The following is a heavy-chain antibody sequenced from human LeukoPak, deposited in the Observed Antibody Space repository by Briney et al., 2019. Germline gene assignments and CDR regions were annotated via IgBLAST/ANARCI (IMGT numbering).Heavy chain of an antibody. V-gene: IGHV3-66*01. J-gene: IGHJ6*02. D-gene: IGHD6-6*01. CDR2: IYSGGST. CDR1: GFTVSSNY. Sequence: GGSLRLSCAVSGFTVSSNYMSWVRQAPGKGLEWVSVIYSGGSTYYADSVKGRFTISRDDSKNTLYLQVNSLKTEDTAVYYCTTDREKSWQLQTYYYGMDVWGQGTTVTVSS. CDR3: TTDREKSWQLQTYYYGMDV.